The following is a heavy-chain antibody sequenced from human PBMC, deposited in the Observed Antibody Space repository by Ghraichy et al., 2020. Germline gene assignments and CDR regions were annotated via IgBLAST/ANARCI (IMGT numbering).Heavy chain of an antibody. D-gene: IGHD6-6*01. CDR1: GGSFSGYY. CDR2: INHSGST. J-gene: IGHJ5*02. CDR3: ARGLPYSSSLRSVPRPGRWFDP. Sequence: SETLSLTCAVYGGSFSGYYWSWIRQPPGKGLEWIGEINHSGSTNYNPSLKSRVTISVDTSKNQFSLKLSSVTAADTAVYYCARGLPYSSSLRSVPRPGRWFDPWGQGTLVTVSS. V-gene: IGHV4-34*01.